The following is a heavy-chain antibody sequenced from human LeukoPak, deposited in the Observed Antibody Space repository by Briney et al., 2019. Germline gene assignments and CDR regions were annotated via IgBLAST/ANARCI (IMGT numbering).Heavy chain of an antibody. Sequence: ASVKVSCKASGYTFTSYDINWVRQATGQGLEWMGWMNPNSGNTGYAQKFQGRVTMTRNTSISTAYMELSSLRSEDTAVYYRARGLIKRIVAASYWGQGTLVTVSS. CDR2: MNPNSGNT. D-gene: IGHD5-12*01. J-gene: IGHJ4*02. CDR3: ARGLIKRIVAASY. CDR1: GYTFTSYD. V-gene: IGHV1-8*01.